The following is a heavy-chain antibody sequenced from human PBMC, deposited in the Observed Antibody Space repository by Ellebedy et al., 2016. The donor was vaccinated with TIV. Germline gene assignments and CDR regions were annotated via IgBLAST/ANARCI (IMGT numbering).Heavy chain of an antibody. V-gene: IGHV4-59*01. CDR1: GGSISSYY. CDR2: IYYSGST. D-gene: IGHD2-15*01. Sequence: MPSETLSLTCTVSGGSISSYYWSWIRQPPGKGLECIGYIYYSGSTNYNPSLKSRVTITVDTSKNQFSLKLTSVTDADTAVYYCARVVWQLPVSYAFDIWGQGTMVTVSS. J-gene: IGHJ3*02. CDR3: ARVVWQLPVSYAFDI.